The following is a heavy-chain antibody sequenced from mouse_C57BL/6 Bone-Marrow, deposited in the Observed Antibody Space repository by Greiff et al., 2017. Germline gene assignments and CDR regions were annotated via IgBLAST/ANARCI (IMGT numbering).Heavy chain of an antibody. CDR3: ARGDGYYESWYFDV. Sequence: QVQLQQSGAELVKPGASVKLSCKASGYTFTTYPIEWMKQNHGKSLEWIGNFHPYNDDTKYNEKFKGKATLTVEKSSSTVYLELSRLMSDDSAVYYGARGDGYYESWYFDVWGTGTTVTVSS. D-gene: IGHD2-3*01. CDR1: GYTFTTYP. V-gene: IGHV1-47*01. CDR2: FHPYNDDT. J-gene: IGHJ1*03.